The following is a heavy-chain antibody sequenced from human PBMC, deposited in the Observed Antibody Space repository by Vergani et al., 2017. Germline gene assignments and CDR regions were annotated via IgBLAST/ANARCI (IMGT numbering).Heavy chain of an antibody. CDR1: GFSFGDYA. CDR2: IRNKAYGGTT. D-gene: IGHD5-18*01. CDR3: SRGRGYSLGYSDY. J-gene: IGHJ4*02. V-gene: IGHV3-49*04. Sequence: RLVQSGGGLAHPGGSLRLSCAASGFSFGDYAMTWVRQAPGKGLEWVAFIRNKAYGGTTEYAASVKGRFTISRDDSKRLAYLQLSGLKTEDTAVYFCSRGRGYSLGYSDYWGQGTLVTVSS.